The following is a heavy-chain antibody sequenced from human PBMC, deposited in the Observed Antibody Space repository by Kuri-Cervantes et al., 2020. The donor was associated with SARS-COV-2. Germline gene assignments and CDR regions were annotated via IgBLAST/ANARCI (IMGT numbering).Heavy chain of an antibody. CDR3: ARGRIWFGNAFDY. D-gene: IGHD3-10*01. CDR2: INHSGST. Sequence: ESLKISCAVYGGSFSGYYWSWIRQPPGKGLEWIGEINHSGSTNYNPSLKSRVTISVDTSKNQFSLKLSSVTAADTAVYYCARGRIWFGNAFDYWGQGTLVTVYS. V-gene: IGHV4-34*01. J-gene: IGHJ4*02. CDR1: GGSFSGYY.